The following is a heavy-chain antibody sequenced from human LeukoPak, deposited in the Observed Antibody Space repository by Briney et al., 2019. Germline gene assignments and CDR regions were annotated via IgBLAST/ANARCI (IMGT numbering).Heavy chain of an antibody. V-gene: IGHV3-21*01. CDR2: ISSSSSYI. Sequence: PGGSLRLSCAASGFTFSSYSMNWVRQAPGKRLEWVSSISSSSSYIYYADSVKGRFTISRDNAKNSLYLQMNSLRAEDTAVYYCARAPPIYSSSPWFDPWGQGTLVTVYS. D-gene: IGHD6-6*01. CDR1: GFTFSSYS. J-gene: IGHJ5*02. CDR3: ARAPPIYSSSPWFDP.